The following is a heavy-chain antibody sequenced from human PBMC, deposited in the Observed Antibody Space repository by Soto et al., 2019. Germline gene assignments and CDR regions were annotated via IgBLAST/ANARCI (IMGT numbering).Heavy chain of an antibody. V-gene: IGHV3-33*01. J-gene: IGHJ4*02. Sequence: GGSLRLSCVGSGFTLHNYGVHWVRQAPGKGLEWVGLIWYDGLRQTYADSVRGRFTISRDGSTNTIYLQINSLRVEDTAVYHCAIGEWLSTSYFNFWGKGTLVTVSS. CDR1: GFTLHNYG. D-gene: IGHD3-3*01. CDR3: AIGEWLSTSYFNF. CDR2: IWYDGLRQ.